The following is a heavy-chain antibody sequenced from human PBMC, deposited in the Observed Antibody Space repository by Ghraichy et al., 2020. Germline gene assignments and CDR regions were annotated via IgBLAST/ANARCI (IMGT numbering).Heavy chain of an antibody. V-gene: IGHV4-59*01. J-gene: IGHJ6*03. CDR1: GGSISSYY. CDR2: IHYSGST. D-gene: IGHD2-8*01. CDR3: ARVRMVYALKGYYYYMDV. Sequence: SEPLSLTCTVSGGSISSYYWSWIRQPPGKGLEWIGYIHYSGSTNYNPSLKSRVPISVATSKDQFSLKVRSVTAADTAVYYWARVRMVYALKGYYYYMDVWGKGTTVNVSS.